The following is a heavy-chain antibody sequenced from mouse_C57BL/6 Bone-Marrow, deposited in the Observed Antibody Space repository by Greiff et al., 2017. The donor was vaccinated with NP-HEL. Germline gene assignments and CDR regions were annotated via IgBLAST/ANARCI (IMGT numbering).Heavy chain of an antibody. V-gene: IGHV5-6*01. CDR2: ISSGGSYT. CDR3: ARHFLDY. Sequence: EVKVVESGGDLVKPGGSLKLSCAASGFTFSSYGMSWVRQTPDKRLEWVATISSGGSYTYYPDSVKGRFTISRDNAKNTLYLQMSSLKSEDTAMYYCARHFLDYWGQGTSVTVSS. CDR1: GFTFSSYG. J-gene: IGHJ4*01.